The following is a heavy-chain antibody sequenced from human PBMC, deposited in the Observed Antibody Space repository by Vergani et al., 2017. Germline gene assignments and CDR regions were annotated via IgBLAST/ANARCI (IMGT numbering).Heavy chain of an antibody. J-gene: IGHJ4*02. CDR3: ARVSYDFWSGYYYPLGFDY. V-gene: IGHV3-23*04. CDR1: GFTFSSYA. CDR2: ISGSGGST. D-gene: IGHD3-3*01. Sequence: EVQLVESGGGLVKPGGSLRLSCAASGFTFSSYAMSWVRQAPGKGLEWVSAISGSGGSTYYADSVKGRFTISRDNSKNTLYLQMNSLRAEDTAVYYCARVSYDFWSGYYYPLGFDYWGQGTLVTVSS.